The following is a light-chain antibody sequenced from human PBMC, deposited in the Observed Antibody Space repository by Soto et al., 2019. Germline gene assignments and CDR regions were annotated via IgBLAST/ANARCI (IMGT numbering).Light chain of an antibody. J-gene: IGLJ1*01. CDR3: SSYTISRTYV. CDR2: NVY. CDR1: NSYVGSYNY. V-gene: IGLV2-14*03. Sequence: QSALTQPASVSGSPGQSITISCTGTNSYVGSYNYVSWHQQHPGKAPKLMIYNVYDRPSGISNRFSGSKSGNTASLTISGLQGEDEADYYCSSYTISRTYVFGTGTKLTVL.